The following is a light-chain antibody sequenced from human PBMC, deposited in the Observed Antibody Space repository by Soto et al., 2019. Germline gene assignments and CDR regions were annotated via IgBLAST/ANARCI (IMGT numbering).Light chain of an antibody. V-gene: IGKV3-20*01. CDR1: QSISSVY. CDR2: GAS. J-gene: IGKJ1*01. CDR3: QQQGSSPRT. Sequence: EIVLTQSPGTLSLSPGERATLSCRTSQSISSVYLAWYQQKPGQAPRLLIYGASSRATGIPDRFSGSGSGTDFTLTISRLESEDCAVYYGQQQGSSPRTFGQGTKVEIK.